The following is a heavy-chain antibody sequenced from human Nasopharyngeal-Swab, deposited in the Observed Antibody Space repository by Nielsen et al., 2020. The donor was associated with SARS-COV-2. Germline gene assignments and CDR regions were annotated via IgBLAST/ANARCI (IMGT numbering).Heavy chain of an antibody. Sequence: GESLKISCAASGFTFYDYTMHWVRQAPGKGLEWVSLISWDGGSTYYADSVKGRFTISRDNSKNSLYLQMNSLRTEDTALYYCAKDEWLRPYYYYGMDVWGQGTTVTVSS. J-gene: IGHJ6*02. V-gene: IGHV3-43*01. CDR2: ISWDGGST. D-gene: IGHD5-12*01. CDR1: GFTFYDYT. CDR3: AKDEWLRPYYYYGMDV.